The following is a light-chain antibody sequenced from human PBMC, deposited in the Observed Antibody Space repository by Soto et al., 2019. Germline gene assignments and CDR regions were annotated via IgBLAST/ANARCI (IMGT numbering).Light chain of an antibody. V-gene: IGLV2-14*01. CDR2: DVS. Sequence: QSALTQPASVSGSPGLSIAISCTGTSRDVGGYNSVSWYQQQPGKVPKLIIYDVSSRPSGVSNRFYGSKSGNTASLTISGLQAEDEGDYYCSSYTTGGSYVFGTGTKLTVL. CDR3: SSYTTGGSYV. J-gene: IGLJ1*01. CDR1: SRDVGGYNS.